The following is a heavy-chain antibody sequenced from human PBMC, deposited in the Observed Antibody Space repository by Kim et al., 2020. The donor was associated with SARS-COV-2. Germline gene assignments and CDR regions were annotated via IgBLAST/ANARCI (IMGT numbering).Heavy chain of an antibody. V-gene: IGHV5-51*01. CDR3: ARHLGGIVVVPAANAGYYGMDV. J-gene: IGHJ6*02. Sequence: GESLKISCKGSGYSFTSHWIGWARQLPGKGLEWMGIIYPGDSDTRYSPSFQGQVTLSADKSINTAYLQWSSLKASDTAMYYCARHLGGIVVVPAANAGYYGMDVWGQGTTVTVSS. D-gene: IGHD2-2*01. CDR2: IYPGDSDT. CDR1: GYSFTSHW.